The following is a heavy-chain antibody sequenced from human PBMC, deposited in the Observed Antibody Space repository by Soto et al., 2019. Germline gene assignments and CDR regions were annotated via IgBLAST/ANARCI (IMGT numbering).Heavy chain of an antibody. J-gene: IGHJ6*02. CDR3: ARVKPGGYEGYGMDV. V-gene: IGHV3-48*03. Sequence: GGSLRLSCAASGFTFSSYEMNWVRQAPGKGLEWVSYISSSGSTIYYADSVKGRFTISRDNAKNSLYLQMNSLRAEDTAVYYCARVKPGGYEGYGMDVWGQGTTVTVSS. D-gene: IGHD5-12*01. CDR1: GFTFSSYE. CDR2: ISSSGSTI.